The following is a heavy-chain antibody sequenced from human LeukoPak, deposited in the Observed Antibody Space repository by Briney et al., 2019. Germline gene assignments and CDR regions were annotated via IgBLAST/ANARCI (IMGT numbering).Heavy chain of an antibody. J-gene: IGHJ4*02. Sequence: PGGSLRLSCAASGFTFGDYYMSWIRQAPGKGLEWVSYISSSASTIHYADSVKGRFTISRDNAKNSLYLQMNSLRAEDSAVYYCAKLGTDCSSTSCYRRSFDYWGQGTLVTVSS. CDR2: ISSSASTI. V-gene: IGHV3-11*01. CDR3: AKLGTDCSSTSCYRRSFDY. D-gene: IGHD2-2*02. CDR1: GFTFGDYY.